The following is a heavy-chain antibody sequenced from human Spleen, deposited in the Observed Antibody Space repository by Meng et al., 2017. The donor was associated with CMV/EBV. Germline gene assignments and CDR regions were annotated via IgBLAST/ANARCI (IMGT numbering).Heavy chain of an antibody. V-gene: IGHV1-18*01. CDR2: ISTYNGNT. J-gene: IGHJ4*02. Sequence: AAVKVSCKTSGYTFDTYGISWVRQAPGQGLEWMGWISTYNGNTNYAQEFQGRVTMTTDTSTSTAYMELRSLRSDDTAVYYCATDPSVSYLQYWGRGTLVTVSS. CDR1: GYTFDTYG. D-gene: IGHD3-3*01. CDR3: ATDPSVSYLQY.